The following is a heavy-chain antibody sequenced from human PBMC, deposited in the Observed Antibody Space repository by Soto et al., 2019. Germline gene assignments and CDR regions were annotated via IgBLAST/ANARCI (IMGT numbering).Heavy chain of an antibody. J-gene: IGHJ5*02. CDR2: IYYSGST. D-gene: IGHD6-19*01. CDR3: ARVPLAGAFWFDP. V-gene: IGHV4-59*01. CDR1: GGSINSYY. Sequence: PSETLSLTCSVSGGSINSYYWSWIRQPPGKGLEWIGYIYYSGSTNYNPSLKSRVTISVDTSKNQFSLKLSSVTAADTAVYYCARVPLAGAFWFDPWGQGTLVTVS.